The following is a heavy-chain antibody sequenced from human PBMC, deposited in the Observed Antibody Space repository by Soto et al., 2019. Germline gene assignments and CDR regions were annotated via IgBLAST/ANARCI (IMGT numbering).Heavy chain of an antibody. CDR1: GYSFTSYC. J-gene: IGHJ6*02. CDR2: IYPVDSDT. V-gene: IGHV5-51*01. D-gene: IGHD2-2*01. Sequence: PGESLKISCNGSGYSFTSYCIGLVRQMPGKGLEWVGNIYPVDSDTRYSPSFQGQVTISADKSISTAYLQWSSLKASDTAMYYCARHGSNDIVVVPAAQGQDYYYYYGMDVWGQGTTVTVSS. CDR3: ARHGSNDIVVVPAAQGQDYYYYYGMDV.